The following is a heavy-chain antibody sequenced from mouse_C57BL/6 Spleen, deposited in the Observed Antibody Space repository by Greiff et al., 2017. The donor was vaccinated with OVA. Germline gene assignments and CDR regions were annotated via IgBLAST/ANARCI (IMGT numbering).Heavy chain of an antibody. CDR1: GYSITSGYD. CDR2: ISYSGST. Sequence: EVQLQQSGPGMVKPSQSLSLTCTVTGYSITSGYDWHWIRHFPGNKLEWMGYISYSGSTNYNPSLKSRIFITHDTSKNHFFLKLNSVTTEDTATYYCARRVLQDYFDYWGQGTTLTVSS. D-gene: IGHD1-1*01. J-gene: IGHJ2*01. V-gene: IGHV3-1*01. CDR3: ARRVLQDYFDY.